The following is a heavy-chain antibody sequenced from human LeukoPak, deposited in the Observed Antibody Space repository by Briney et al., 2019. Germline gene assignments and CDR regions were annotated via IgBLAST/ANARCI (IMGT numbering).Heavy chain of an antibody. Sequence: SGGSLRLSCAASGFTFSDYYMSWIRQAPGKGLEWVSYISSSGSTIYYADSVKGRFTISRDNAKNSLYLQMNSLRAEDTAVYYCARDILTGYSHYYGMDVWGQGTTVTVSS. J-gene: IGHJ6*02. CDR1: GFTFSDYY. CDR3: ARDILTGYSHYYGMDV. D-gene: IGHD3-9*01. V-gene: IGHV3-11*01. CDR2: ISSSGSTI.